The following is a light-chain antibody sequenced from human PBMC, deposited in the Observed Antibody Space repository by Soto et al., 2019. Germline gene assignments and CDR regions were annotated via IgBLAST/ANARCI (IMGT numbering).Light chain of an antibody. CDR2: GAS. CDR3: QQYKNWPLT. CDR1: QSLDSN. V-gene: IGKV3-15*01. Sequence: EIVMTQSPATLSVSPGGRNTLSCRASQSLDSNLAWYQQKAGQAPRLLIYGASTRATGVPVRFSGSGSGTEFTLTSGSLQSEDFAVYYCQQYKNWPLTFGGGTKVEI. J-gene: IGKJ4*01.